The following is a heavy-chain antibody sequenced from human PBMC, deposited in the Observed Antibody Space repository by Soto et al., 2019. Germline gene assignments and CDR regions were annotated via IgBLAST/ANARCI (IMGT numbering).Heavy chain of an antibody. CDR2: ISWNSGSK. CDR1: GFIFDDYA. Sequence: EMQLVESGGGLVQPGRSLRLSCAASGFIFDDYAMHWVRQAPGKGLEWVSGISWNSGSKGYEDSVKGRFTISRDNTKNSLFLQMKSLRAEDTALYYCAKERGDDYSDYVIDYWGQGTLVTVSP. CDR3: AKERGDDYSDYVIDY. J-gene: IGHJ4*02. V-gene: IGHV3-9*01. D-gene: IGHD4-17*01.